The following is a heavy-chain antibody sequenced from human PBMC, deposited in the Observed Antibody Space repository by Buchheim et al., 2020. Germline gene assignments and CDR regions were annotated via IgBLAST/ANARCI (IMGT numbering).Heavy chain of an antibody. Sequence: QVQLVESGGGLVKPGGSLRLSCAASGFTFSDYYMSWIRQAQGKGLEWVSYISSSGSTIYYADSVKGRFTISRDNAKNSLYLQMNSLRAEDTAVYYCARDIVLVPAAMQGGDYYYGMDVWGQGTT. CDR2: ISSSGSTI. CDR1: GFTFSDYY. D-gene: IGHD2-2*01. CDR3: ARDIVLVPAAMQGGDYYYGMDV. J-gene: IGHJ6*02. V-gene: IGHV3-11*01.